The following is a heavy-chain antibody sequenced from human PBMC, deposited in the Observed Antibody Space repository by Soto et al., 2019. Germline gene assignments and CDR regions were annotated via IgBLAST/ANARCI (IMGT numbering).Heavy chain of an antibody. CDR2: IYYSGST. J-gene: IGHJ6*02. V-gene: IGHV4-59*01. CDR3: AGTFYCSGGSCRPNGSYYYGMDV. CDR1: GGSISSYY. D-gene: IGHD2-15*01. Sequence: SETLSLTCTVSGGSISSYYWSWIRQPPGKGLEWIGYIYYSGSTNYNPSLKSRVTISVDTSKNQFSLKLSSVTAADTAVYYCAGTFYCSGGSCRPNGSYYYGMDVWGQGTTVTVSS.